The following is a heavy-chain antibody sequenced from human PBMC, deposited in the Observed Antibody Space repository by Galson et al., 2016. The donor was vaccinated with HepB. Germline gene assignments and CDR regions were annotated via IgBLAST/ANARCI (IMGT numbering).Heavy chain of an antibody. D-gene: IGHD2-21*02. V-gene: IGHV3-53*01. J-gene: IGHJ2*01. Sequence: SLRLSCATSGLRVGTTYMAWVRQSPGKGLEWVSIVYSNNITHYADSVQGRFTISRDKSKNTVYLQLSSLRVGDTAVYYCARGCGGDCYGSGGWYFDLWGRGTLVSVSS. CDR2: VYSNNIT. CDR1: GLRVGTTY. CDR3: ARGCGGDCYGSGGWYFDL.